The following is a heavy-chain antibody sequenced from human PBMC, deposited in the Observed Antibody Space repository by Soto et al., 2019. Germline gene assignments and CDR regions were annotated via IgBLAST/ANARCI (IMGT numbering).Heavy chain of an antibody. V-gene: IGHV4-59*08. D-gene: IGHD2-15*01. CDR1: GGSISGYY. Sequence: SETLSLTCTVAGGSISGYYWSWIRQPPGKGLEWIGYIYYSGSTNYNPSLKSRVTISVDTSKNQFSLKLSSVTAADTAVYYCARHSAPPSGGYWYFALWVRGTLVPVSS. J-gene: IGHJ2*01. CDR2: IYYSGST. CDR3: ARHSAPPSGGYWYFAL.